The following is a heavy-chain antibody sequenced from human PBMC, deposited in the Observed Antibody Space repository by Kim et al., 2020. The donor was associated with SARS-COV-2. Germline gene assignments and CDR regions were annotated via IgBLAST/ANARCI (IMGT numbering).Heavy chain of an antibody. CDR2: ISSSSSYI. D-gene: IGHD6-13*01. CDR1: GFTFSSYS. V-gene: IGHV3-21*01. CDR3: ARDDYSSSWSSYYGMDV. Sequence: GGSLRLSCAASGFTFSSYSMNWVRQAPGKGLEWVSSISSSSSYIYYADSVKGRFTISRDNAKNSLYLQMNSLRAEDTAVYYCARDDYSSSWSSYYGMDVWGQGTTVTVSS. J-gene: IGHJ6*02.